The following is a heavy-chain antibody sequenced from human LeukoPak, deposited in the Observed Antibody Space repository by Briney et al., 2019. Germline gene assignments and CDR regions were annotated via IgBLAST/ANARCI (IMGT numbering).Heavy chain of an antibody. Sequence: VASVKVSCKASGYTFTGYGISWVRQAPGQGLEWMGWISAYNGNTNYAQKLQGRVTMTTDTSTSTAYMELRSLRSDDTAVYYCASQGYSSGWWYNWFDPWGQGTLVTVSS. J-gene: IGHJ5*02. D-gene: IGHD6-19*01. CDR1: GYTFTGYG. V-gene: IGHV1-18*01. CDR3: ASQGYSSGWWYNWFDP. CDR2: ISAYNGNT.